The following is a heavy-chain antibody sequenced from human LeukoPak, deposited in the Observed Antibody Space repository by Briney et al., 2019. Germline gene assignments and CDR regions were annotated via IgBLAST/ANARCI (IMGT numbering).Heavy chain of an antibody. J-gene: IGHJ4*02. CDR1: GGSFSGYY. Sequence: SETLSLTCAVYGGSFSGYYWSWIRQPPGKGLEWIGEINHSGSTNYNPSLKSRVTISVDTSKNQFSLKLRSVTAADTAVYYCARGRGGATGFDYWGRGTLVTVSS. CDR3: ARGRGGATGFDY. CDR2: INHSGST. D-gene: IGHD1-14*01. V-gene: IGHV4-34*01.